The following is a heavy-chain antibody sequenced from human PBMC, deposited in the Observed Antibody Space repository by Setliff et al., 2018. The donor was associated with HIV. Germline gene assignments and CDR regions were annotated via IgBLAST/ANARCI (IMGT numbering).Heavy chain of an antibody. CDR3: ARVVVIWENGPNWFDP. J-gene: IGHJ5*02. CDR2: ISSSSSTI. D-gene: IGHD3-16*02. CDR1: GFTFSIYS. V-gene: IGHV3-48*01. Sequence: PGESLKISCAASGFTFSIYSMNWVRQAPGKGLEWVSYISSSSSTIYYADSVRGRFTISRDNAKNFLYLQMNSLRAEDTSVYYCARVVVIWENGPNWFDPWGQGTLVTVSS.